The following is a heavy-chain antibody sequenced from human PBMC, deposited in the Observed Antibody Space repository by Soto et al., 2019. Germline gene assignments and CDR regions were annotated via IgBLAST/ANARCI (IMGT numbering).Heavy chain of an antibody. CDR1: GYTFTSYG. Sequence: GASVKVSCKASGYTFTSYGISWVRQAPGQGLEWMGWISAYNGNTNYAQKLQGRVTMTTDTSTSTAYMELRSLRSDDTAVYYCARGDYDFWSGYPDQNWSDPWGQGTLVTVSS. J-gene: IGHJ5*02. CDR3: ARGDYDFWSGYPDQNWSDP. CDR2: ISAYNGNT. V-gene: IGHV1-18*04. D-gene: IGHD3-3*01.